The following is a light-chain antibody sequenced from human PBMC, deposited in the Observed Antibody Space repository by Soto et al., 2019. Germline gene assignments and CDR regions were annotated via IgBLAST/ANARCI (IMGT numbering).Light chain of an antibody. CDR2: EVS. CDR1: SSDVGGYNY. J-gene: IGLJ3*02. V-gene: IGLV2-14*01. Sequence: QSALTQPASVSGSPGQSITISCTGTSSDVGGYNYVSWYQQHPGKAPKFLLYEVSNRPSGVSHRSSGSKSGNTASLTISGLQAEDEADYYCAAWDDSLSGWVFGGGTKLTVL. CDR3: AAWDDSLSGWV.